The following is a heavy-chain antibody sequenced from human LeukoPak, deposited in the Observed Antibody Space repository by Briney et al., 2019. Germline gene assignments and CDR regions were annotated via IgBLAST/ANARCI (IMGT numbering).Heavy chain of an antibody. CDR1: GFTFSTYW. V-gene: IGHV3-7*01. CDR3: ARDHIVVVPAAADAFDI. J-gene: IGHJ3*02. Sequence: PGGSLRLSCAASGFTFSTYWMSWVRQAPGKGLEWVANIKEDGSEKYYGDSVKGRFTISRDNAKNSLYLQMNSLRAEDTAVYYCARDHIVVVPAAADAFDIWGQGTMVTVSS. D-gene: IGHD2-2*01. CDR2: IKEDGSEK.